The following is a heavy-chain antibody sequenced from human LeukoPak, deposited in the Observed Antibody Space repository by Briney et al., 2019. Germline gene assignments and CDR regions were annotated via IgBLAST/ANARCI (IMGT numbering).Heavy chain of an antibody. D-gene: IGHD3-3*01. CDR1: GGSISSYY. Sequence: SETLSLTCTVSGGSISSYYWSWIRQPPEKGLEWIGYIYYSGSTNYNPSLKSRVTISVDTSKNQFSLKLSSVTAADTAVYYCAAERITIFGVGTYFDYWGQGTLVTVSS. CDR2: IYYSGST. V-gene: IGHV4-59*01. J-gene: IGHJ4*02. CDR3: AAERITIFGVGTYFDY.